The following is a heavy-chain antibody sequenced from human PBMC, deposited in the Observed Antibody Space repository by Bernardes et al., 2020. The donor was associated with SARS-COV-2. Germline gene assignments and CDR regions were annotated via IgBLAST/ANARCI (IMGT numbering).Heavy chain of an antibody. Sequence: VGSLLLSCAASGFSFSSYRMTWVRQAPGKGLEWVASIKQDGSEQYYVDSVKCRFTISRDNAKNSLYLRMNSLRAEDTAVYYCARELPSEIMTQNWYFDLWGRGTLVTVSS. J-gene: IGHJ2*01. D-gene: IGHD2-21*02. CDR1: GFSFSSYR. CDR2: IKQDGSEQ. V-gene: IGHV3-7*01. CDR3: ARELPSEIMTQNWYFDL.